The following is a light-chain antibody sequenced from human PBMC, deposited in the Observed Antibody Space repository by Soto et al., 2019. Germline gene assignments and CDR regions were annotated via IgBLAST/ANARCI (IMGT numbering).Light chain of an antibody. CDR2: GAS. CDR1: QSVSSN. Sequence: EIVMTQSPATLSVSPGERATLSCRASQSVSSNLAWYQQKPGQAPRLLIYGASTRATGIPARFSGSGSGTDFTLTISSLQSEDFAVYYCQQYNNWPPYTFGQGTQLEIK. V-gene: IGKV3-15*01. J-gene: IGKJ2*01. CDR3: QQYNNWPPYT.